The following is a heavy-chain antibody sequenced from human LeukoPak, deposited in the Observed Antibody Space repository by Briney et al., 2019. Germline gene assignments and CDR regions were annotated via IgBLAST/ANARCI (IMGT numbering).Heavy chain of an antibody. CDR2: VYNTGST. V-gene: IGHV4-59*08. CDR1: GGSIRSYY. Sequence: SETLSLTCTVSGGSIRSYYWSWIRQPPGKGLEWIGYVYNTGSTYYNPSLMSRVTISEDTSKNQISLKLSSVTAADAAVYYCARHGGQLWLYYFDYWGQGTLVTVSS. D-gene: IGHD5-18*01. J-gene: IGHJ4*02. CDR3: ARHGGQLWLYYFDY.